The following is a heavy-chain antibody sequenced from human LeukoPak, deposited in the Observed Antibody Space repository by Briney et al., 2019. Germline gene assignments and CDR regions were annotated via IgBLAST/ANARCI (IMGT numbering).Heavy chain of an antibody. CDR2: IKGDEMTT. D-gene: IGHD4-23*01. V-gene: IGHV3-74*01. Sequence: PGGSLRLSCAASGFTFSTYWMHWVRQVPGKGLEWVSRIKGDEMTTNYADSVKGRFTISRDNAKNTLYLQMNSLRAEDTAVYYCARAAYGGKPGAFDIWGQGTMVTVSS. CDR1: GFTFSTYW. J-gene: IGHJ3*02. CDR3: ARAAYGGKPGAFDI.